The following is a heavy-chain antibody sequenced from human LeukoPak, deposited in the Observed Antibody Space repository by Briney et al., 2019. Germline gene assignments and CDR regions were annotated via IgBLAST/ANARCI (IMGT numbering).Heavy chain of an antibody. CDR2: INHSGST. Sequence: SETLSLTCAVYGGSFSGYYWSWIRQPPGKGLEWIGEINHSGSTNYNPSLKSRVTISVDRSKNQFSLKLSSVTAADTAVYYCARGGGYSYGYAYWGQGTLVTVSS. CDR3: ARGGGYSYGYAY. V-gene: IGHV4-34*01. D-gene: IGHD5-18*01. CDR1: GGSFSGYY. J-gene: IGHJ4*02.